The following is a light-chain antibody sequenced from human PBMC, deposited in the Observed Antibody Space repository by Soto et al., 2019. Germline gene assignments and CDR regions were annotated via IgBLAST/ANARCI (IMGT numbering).Light chain of an antibody. CDR3: QQYGSSPGT. J-gene: IGKJ1*01. V-gene: IGKV3-20*01. Sequence: EIVLTRSPGTLSLSPGEGATLSCRASQSIVANYLAWYQQKPGQSPRLLIYGVSSRATGIPDRFSGSGSRTDFTLTINRLEPEDSAVYYCQQYGSSPGTFGQGTKVEIK. CDR2: GVS. CDR1: QSIVANY.